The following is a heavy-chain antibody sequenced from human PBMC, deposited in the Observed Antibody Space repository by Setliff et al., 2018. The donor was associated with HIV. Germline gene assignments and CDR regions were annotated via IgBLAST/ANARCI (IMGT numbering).Heavy chain of an antibody. Sequence: KASETLSLTCTVSGGSIVSSSYYWGWIRQPPGKGLEWIGTMYYRGTTYNNPSLKSRVTFSADTSKNQFSLNLNSVTATDTAVYYCARQGLTMNRGVPAPILYYFDYWGPGILVTVSS. J-gene: IGHJ4*02. V-gene: IGHV4-39*01. CDR2: MYYRGTT. D-gene: IGHD3-10*01. CDR3: ARQGLTMNRGVPAPILYYFDY. CDR1: GGSIVSSSYY.